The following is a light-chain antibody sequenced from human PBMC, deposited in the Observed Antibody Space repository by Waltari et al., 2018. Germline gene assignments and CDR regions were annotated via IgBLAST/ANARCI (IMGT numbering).Light chain of an antibody. CDR2: WAS. V-gene: IGKV4-1*01. CDR1: ESVLYRSNNKNH. Sequence: DIVMTQSPESLAVSLGERATINCKTSESVLYRSNNKNHLAWYQHKPGQPPKLLLYWASTRKSGVPERFSGSGSETDFTLTVTSLQAEDVAVYYCQQYYNTPLTFGGGTKVEIK. J-gene: IGKJ4*01. CDR3: QQYYNTPLT.